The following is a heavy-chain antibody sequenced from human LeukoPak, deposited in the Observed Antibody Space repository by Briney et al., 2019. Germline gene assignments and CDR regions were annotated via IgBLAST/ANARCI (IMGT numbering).Heavy chain of an antibody. J-gene: IGHJ4*02. D-gene: IGHD6-6*01. CDR1: GFTFSSYA. Sequence: GGSLRLSCAASGFTFSSYAMSWVRQAPGKGLEWVSAISGSGGSTYYADSVKGRFTISRDNSKNTLYLQMNSPRAEDTAVYYCAIDSSSSTAGYWGQGTLVTVSS. V-gene: IGHV3-23*01. CDR2: ISGSGGST. CDR3: AIDSSSSTAGY.